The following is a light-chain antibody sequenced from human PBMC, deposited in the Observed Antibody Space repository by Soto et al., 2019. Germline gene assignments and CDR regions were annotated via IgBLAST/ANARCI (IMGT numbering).Light chain of an antibody. CDR2: RNN. Sequence: QSVLTQPPSASGTPGQRVTISCSGSSSNIGSNYVYWYQQLPGTAPKLLIYRNNQRPSGVPDRFSGYKSGNSASPAISGLLPEEEADYYCGAWGDSLRGRLVFGGGTQLTV. V-gene: IGLV1-47*01. J-gene: IGLJ2*01. CDR1: SSNIGSNY. CDR3: GAWGDSLRGRLV.